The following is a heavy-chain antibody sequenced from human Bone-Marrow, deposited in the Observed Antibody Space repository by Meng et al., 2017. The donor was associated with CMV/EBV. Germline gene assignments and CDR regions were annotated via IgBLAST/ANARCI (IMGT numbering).Heavy chain of an antibody. Sequence: GESLKISCAASGFTFSSYSMNWVRQAPGKGLEWVSSISSSSSYIYYADSVKGRFTISRDNAKNSLYLQMNSLRAEDTAVYYCAVPPKGSYSSYFDYWGQGTLVTVYS. CDR3: AVPPKGSYSSYFDY. V-gene: IGHV3-21*01. CDR2: ISSSSSYI. CDR1: GFTFSSYS. J-gene: IGHJ4*02. D-gene: IGHD1-26*01.